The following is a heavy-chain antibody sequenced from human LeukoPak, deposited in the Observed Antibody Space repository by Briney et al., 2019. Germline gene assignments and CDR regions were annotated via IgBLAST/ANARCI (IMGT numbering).Heavy chain of an antibody. CDR1: GGSFSGYY. D-gene: IGHD2-2*01. J-gene: IGHJ4*02. CDR2: IYTSGST. CDR3: ALQLGYCSSTSCPSSDY. Sequence: SETLSLTCAVYGGSFSGYYWSWIRQPAGKGLEWIGRIYTSGSTNYNPSLKSRVTMSVDTSKNQFSLKLSSVTAADTAVCYCALQLGYCSSTSCPSSDYWGQGTLVTVSS. V-gene: IGHV4-59*10.